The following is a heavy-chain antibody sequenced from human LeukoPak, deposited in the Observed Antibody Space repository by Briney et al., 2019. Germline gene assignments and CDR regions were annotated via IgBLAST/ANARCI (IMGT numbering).Heavy chain of an antibody. Sequence: SETLSLTCTVSGGSISSYYWSWIRQPPGKGLEWIGYIYYSGSTNYNPSLKSRVTVSVDTSKNQFSLKLSSVTAADTAVYCCARTKWELHAFDIWGQGTMVTVSS. D-gene: IGHD1-26*01. J-gene: IGHJ3*02. V-gene: IGHV4-59*01. CDR3: ARTKWELHAFDI. CDR1: GGSISSYY. CDR2: IYYSGST.